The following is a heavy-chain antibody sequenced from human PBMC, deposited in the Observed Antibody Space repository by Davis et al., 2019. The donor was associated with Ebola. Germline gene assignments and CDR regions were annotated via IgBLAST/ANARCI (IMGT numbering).Heavy chain of an antibody. Sequence: PGGLLRLSRVASGFTFANYGMYWFRQVPGKGLEWVTFTWDDGNNKYYADSVRGRFTISRDNSKNTSYLQMNSLRDEDTAVYFCAKDPGGRNVGYHMDVWGKGTTVTVSS. CDR1: GFTFANYG. D-gene: IGHD1-14*01. J-gene: IGHJ6*03. CDR2: TWDDGNNK. CDR3: AKDPGGRNVGYHMDV. V-gene: IGHV3-30*02.